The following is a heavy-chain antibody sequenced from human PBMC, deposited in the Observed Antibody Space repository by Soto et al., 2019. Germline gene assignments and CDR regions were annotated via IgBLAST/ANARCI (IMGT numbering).Heavy chain of an antibody. J-gene: IGHJ4*02. CDR3: ARAPRGDYWDYDSSGYYYVTNHFDY. D-gene: IGHD3-22*01. CDR2: IYYSGST. V-gene: IGHV4-31*03. CDR1: GGSISSGGYY. Sequence: QVQLQESGPGLVKPSQTLSLTCTVSGGSISSGGYYWSWIRQHPGKGLEWIGYIYYSGSTYYNPSLKSRVTISVDTSKNQFSLKLSSVTAADTAVYYCARAPRGDYWDYDSSGYYYVTNHFDYWGQGTLVTVSS.